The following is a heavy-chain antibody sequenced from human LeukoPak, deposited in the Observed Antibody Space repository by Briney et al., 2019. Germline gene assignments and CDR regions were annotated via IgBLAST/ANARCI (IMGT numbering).Heavy chain of an antibody. CDR3: AKDLDDSSGYYDY. CDR2: ISGSGGST. V-gene: IGHV3-23*01. CDR1: GFTFSSYG. D-gene: IGHD3-22*01. Sequence: GGSLRLSCAASGFTFSSYGMSWVRQAPGKGLEWVSAISGSGGSTYYADSVKGRFTISRDNSKNTLYLQMNSLRAEDTAVYYCAKDLDDSSGYYDYWGQGTLVTVSS. J-gene: IGHJ4*02.